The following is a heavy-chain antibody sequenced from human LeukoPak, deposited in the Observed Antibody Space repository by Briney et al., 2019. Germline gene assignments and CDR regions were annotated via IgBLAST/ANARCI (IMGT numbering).Heavy chain of an antibody. D-gene: IGHD3-10*01. CDR3: ARTSRHFSGSGSNLTPWPDGMDV. V-gene: IGHV4-59*01. J-gene: IGHJ6*02. CDR1: GGSINNYY. CDR2: IYSTGST. Sequence: SETLSLTCTVSGGSINNYYWTWIRQPPGKGLEWIGYIYSTGSTNYNASLKSRVAISVDTSQNQFSLKLSSVTAADTAVYYCARTSRHFSGSGSNLTPWPDGMDVWGQGTTVTVSS.